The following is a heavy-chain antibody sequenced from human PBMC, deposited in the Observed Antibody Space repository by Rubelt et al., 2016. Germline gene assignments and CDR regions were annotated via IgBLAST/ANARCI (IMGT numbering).Heavy chain of an antibody. CDR3: ARDLSSFPWNYGTLQH. CDR2: INPNSGGT. CDR1: GYTFTGYY. Sequence: QVQLVQSGAEVKKPGASVKVSCKASGYTFTGYYMHWVRQAPGQGLEWVGRINPNSGGTNYAQKCQGRVTMTRDTSITTAYMELSRLRSDDTAVYYCARDLSSFPWNYGTLQHWGQGTLVTVSS. J-gene: IGHJ1*01. V-gene: IGHV1-2*06. D-gene: IGHD1-7*01.